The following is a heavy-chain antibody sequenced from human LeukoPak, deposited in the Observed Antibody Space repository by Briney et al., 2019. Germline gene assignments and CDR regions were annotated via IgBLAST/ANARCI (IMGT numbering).Heavy chain of an antibody. J-gene: IGHJ6*03. V-gene: IGHV1-8*01. CDR3: ARVAAGESLGYYFYYMDV. D-gene: IGHD3-10*01. CDR2: MNPYSGGT. Sequence: ASVKVSCKASGYTFTSYDINWVRQATGQGLEWMGWMNPYSGGTAYSQRFQGRVTMTRNTSTSTAYMELSSLRSEDTAVYYCARVAAGESLGYYFYYMDVWGKGTTVTVSS. CDR1: GYTFTSYD.